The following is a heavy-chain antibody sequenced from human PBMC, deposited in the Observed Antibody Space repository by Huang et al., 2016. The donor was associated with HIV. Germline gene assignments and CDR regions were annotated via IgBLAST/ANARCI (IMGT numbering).Heavy chain of an antibody. Sequence: EVQLVQSGAEVKKPGESLKISCKASGYKFNNHWIGWVRQMPGKGLEWMGIIHPDDSDTRYSPSFKGQVTSSADKSNSTAYIQWSSLKASDTAMYYCARHKGNYDRSGYPIDFWGQGTLVTVSS. CDR2: IHPDDSDT. V-gene: IGHV5-51*01. D-gene: IGHD3-22*01. CDR3: ARHKGNYDRSGYPIDF. CDR1: GYKFNNHW. J-gene: IGHJ4*02.